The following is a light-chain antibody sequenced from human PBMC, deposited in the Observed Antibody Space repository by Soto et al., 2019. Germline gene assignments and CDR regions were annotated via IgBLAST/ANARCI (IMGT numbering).Light chain of an antibody. CDR1: SSNVGGYHY. CDR2: EVT. Sequence: QSALTQPPSASGTPGQSVTISCTGTSSNVGGYHYVSWYQQHPGKAPKLMLYEVTKRPSGVPDRFSGSKSGDTASLTVSGLQAEDEADYYCRSYAGSNNYVFGTGTKLTVL. CDR3: RSYAGSNNYV. V-gene: IGLV2-8*01. J-gene: IGLJ1*01.